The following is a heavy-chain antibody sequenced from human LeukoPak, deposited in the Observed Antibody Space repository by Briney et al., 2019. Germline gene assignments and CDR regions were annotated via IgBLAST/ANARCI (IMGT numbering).Heavy chain of an antibody. J-gene: IGHJ4*02. CDR3: TKGSFQGGFDY. CDR2: TYYRSEWYI. D-gene: IGHD3-16*01. CDR1: GDSVSSDRAA. V-gene: IGHV6-1*01. Sequence: SQTLSLTCAISGDSVSSDRAAWHWIRQSPSRGLEWLVTTYYRSEWYIDYAVSVKTRMTINPDTSKNQFSLQLNSMTPEDTAVYYCTKGSFQGGFDYWGQGTLVTVSS.